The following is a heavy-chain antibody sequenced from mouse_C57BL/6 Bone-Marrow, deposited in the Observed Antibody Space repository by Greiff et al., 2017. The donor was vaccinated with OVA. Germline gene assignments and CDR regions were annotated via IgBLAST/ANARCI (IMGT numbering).Heavy chain of an antibody. CDR3: ARRRGMDY. J-gene: IGHJ4*01. CDR1: GFTFSSYG. Sequence: EVKVVESGGDLVKPGGSLKLSCAASGFTFSSYGMSWVRQTPDKRLEWVATISSGGSYTYYPDSVKGRFTISRDNAKNTLDLQMSSLKSEDTAMYYCARRRGMDYWGQGTSVTVSS. V-gene: IGHV5-6*02. CDR2: ISSGGSYT.